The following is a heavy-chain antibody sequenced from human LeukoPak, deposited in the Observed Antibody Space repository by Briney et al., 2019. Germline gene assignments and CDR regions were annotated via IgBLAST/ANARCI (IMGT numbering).Heavy chain of an antibody. D-gene: IGHD5/OR15-5a*01. CDR1: GFTFSSYS. CDR2: ISSSSSYI. V-gene: IGHV3-21*01. CDR3: ARGVSTFSEFGP. J-gene: IGHJ5*02. Sequence: GGSLRLSCAASGFTFSSYSMNWVRQAPGKGLEWVSSISSSSSYIYYADSVKGRFTISRDNAKNSLYLQMNSLRAEDTAVYYCARGVSTFSEFGPWGQGTLVTVSP.